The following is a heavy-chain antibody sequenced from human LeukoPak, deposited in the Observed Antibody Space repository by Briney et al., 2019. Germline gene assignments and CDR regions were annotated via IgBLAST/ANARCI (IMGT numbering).Heavy chain of an antibody. CDR1: GFTFSSYA. D-gene: IGHD1-14*01. Sequence: GGSLRLSCAASGFTFSSYAMSWVRQAPGKGLEWVSAISGGGGSTYYADSVRGRFTISRDNSKNTLYLQMNSLRAEDTAVYYCAKEGFRYHYYMDVCGKGTTVTVSS. CDR3: AKEGFRYHYYMDV. V-gene: IGHV3-23*01. J-gene: IGHJ6*03. CDR2: ISGGGGST.